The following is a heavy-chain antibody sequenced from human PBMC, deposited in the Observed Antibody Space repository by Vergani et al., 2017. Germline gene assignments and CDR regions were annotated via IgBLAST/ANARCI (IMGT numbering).Heavy chain of an antibody. CDR3: AFYDFWSGALDV. CDR1: GFTFSSYS. Sequence: EVQLVESGGGLVKPGGSLRLSCAASGFTFSSYSMNWVRQAPGKGLEWVSSISSSSSYIYYADSVKGRFTISRDNAKNSLYLQMNSLRAEDTAVYYCAFYDFWSGALDVWGKGTTVTVSS. D-gene: IGHD3-3*01. CDR2: ISSSSSYI. J-gene: IGHJ6*04. V-gene: IGHV3-21*01.